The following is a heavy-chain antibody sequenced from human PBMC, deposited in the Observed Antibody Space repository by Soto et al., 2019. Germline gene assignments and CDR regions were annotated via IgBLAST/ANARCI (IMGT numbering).Heavy chain of an antibody. CDR3: AKLGSGYYTGLYFEY. CDR1: GFTFGDYW. V-gene: IGHV3-7*03. D-gene: IGHD3-3*01. J-gene: IGHJ4*02. Sequence: EVQLVESGGALVQRGGFLRLSCAASGFTFGDYWMSWVRQAPGKGLEWVAHIKKDGSAKYYVDSVKGRFTVSRDNAEKSLFLQMNSLRAEDMAVYYCAKLGSGYYTGLYFEYWGQGTLVTVSS. CDR2: IKKDGSAK.